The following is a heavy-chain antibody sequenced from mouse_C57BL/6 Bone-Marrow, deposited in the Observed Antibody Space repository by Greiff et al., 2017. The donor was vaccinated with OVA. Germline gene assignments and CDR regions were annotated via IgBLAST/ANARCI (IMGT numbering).Heavy chain of an antibody. CDR3: ARRSLYYGRGFWYFDV. CDR2: IDPSDSYT. V-gene: IGHV1-59*01. Sequence: VKLQQPGAELVRPGTSVKLSCKASGYTFTSYWMHWVKQRPGQGLEWIGVIDPSDSYTNYNQKFKGKATLTVDTSSSTAYMQLSSLTSEDSAVYYCARRSLYYGRGFWYFDVWGTGTTVTVSS. CDR1: GYTFTSYW. D-gene: IGHD1-1*01. J-gene: IGHJ1*03.